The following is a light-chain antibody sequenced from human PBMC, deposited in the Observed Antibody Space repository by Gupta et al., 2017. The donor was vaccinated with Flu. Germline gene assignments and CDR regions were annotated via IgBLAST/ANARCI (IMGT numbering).Light chain of an antibody. CDR3: QQRSSWPAT. CDR2: SAS. Sequence: GERATLSCRASQSVANFLAWYQQKPGQPPRLLMCSASTRTTGIPARFSGNGSGTDFSLTISSLEPEDFAVYYCQQRSSWPATFGQGTRVEIK. V-gene: IGKV3-11*01. J-gene: IGKJ1*01. CDR1: QSVANF.